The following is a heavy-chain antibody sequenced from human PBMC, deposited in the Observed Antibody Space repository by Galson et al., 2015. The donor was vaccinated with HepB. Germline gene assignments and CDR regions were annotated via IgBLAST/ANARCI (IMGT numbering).Heavy chain of an antibody. CDR1: GGSISSTTSY. J-gene: IGHJ6*03. Sequence: ETLSLTCTVSGGSISSTTSYWGWIRQSPGKGLEWIGSLYYSGDTYYNPSLKSRVTIPIDTSKNHLSLKLRSMTAADSAVYYCARRAVTPRRTLSYYMDVWGKGTTVTVSS. D-gene: IGHD2-21*02. V-gene: IGHV4-39*02. CDR2: LYYSGDT. CDR3: ARRAVTPRRTLSYYMDV.